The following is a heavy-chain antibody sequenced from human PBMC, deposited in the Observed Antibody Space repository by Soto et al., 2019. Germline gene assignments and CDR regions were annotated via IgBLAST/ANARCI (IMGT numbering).Heavy chain of an antibody. V-gene: IGHV5-51*01. CDR1: GYIFTSYW. CDR3: ARHGRYYDILTGPIDY. D-gene: IGHD3-9*01. CDR2: IYPGDSDT. Sequence: PVESLKISCKGSGYIFTSYWICCFLQMPVKGLEWMGIIYPGDSDTRYSPSFQGQVTISADKSISTAYLQWSSLKASDTAMYYCARHGRYYDILTGPIDYWGQGTLVTVSS. J-gene: IGHJ4*02.